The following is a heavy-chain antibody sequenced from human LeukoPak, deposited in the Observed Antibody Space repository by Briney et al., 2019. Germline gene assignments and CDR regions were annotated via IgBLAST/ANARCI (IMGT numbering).Heavy chain of an antibody. D-gene: IGHD2-21*02. CDR2: IIPISGTT. CDR3: AREGPGGDLT. V-gene: IGHV1-69*08. Sequence: SVKVSCKSSGGTFKSYSVNWVRQAPGQGLEWMGRIIPISGTTNYAQKFQGRVTITTDKSTSTAYMELSSLRSEDTAVYYCAREGPGGDLTWGQGTMVTVSS. J-gene: IGHJ3*01. CDR1: GGTFKSYS.